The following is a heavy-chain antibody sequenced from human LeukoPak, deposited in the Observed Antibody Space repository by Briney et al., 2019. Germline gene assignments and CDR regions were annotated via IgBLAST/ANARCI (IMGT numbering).Heavy chain of an antibody. CDR1: GFMFSFYS. Sequence: SGGSLRLSCAASGFMFSFYSINWVRQAPGKGLEWVSYIDTSSSTTYYAASVKGRFTISRDNAKNSLYLQMDSLRAEDTAVYYCARLLSSGRYGTFDYWGQGTLVTVSS. V-gene: IGHV3-48*01. CDR2: IDTSSSTT. J-gene: IGHJ4*02. CDR3: ARLLSSGRYGTFDY. D-gene: IGHD6-19*01.